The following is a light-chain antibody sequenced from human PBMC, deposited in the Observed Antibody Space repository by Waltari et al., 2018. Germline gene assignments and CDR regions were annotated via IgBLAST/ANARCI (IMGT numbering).Light chain of an antibody. CDR2: QAS. J-gene: IGKJ4*01. CDR1: KSILNK. V-gene: IGKV3-15*01. CDR3: QQYHNWPPLT. Sequence: EIVMPQSPGTLSVSQGESATLSCRASKSILNKFVWYQQKPGQAPRLLIYQASARAAGIPARCSGSGSGTEFTLTISSLQSEESAVYYCQQYHNWPPLTFGGGTKVEIK.